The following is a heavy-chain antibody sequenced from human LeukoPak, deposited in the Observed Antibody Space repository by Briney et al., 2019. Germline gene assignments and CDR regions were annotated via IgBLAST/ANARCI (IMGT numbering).Heavy chain of an antibody. D-gene: IGHD3-22*01. V-gene: IGHV1-69*01. J-gene: IGHJ4*02. CDR2: IIPIFGTA. Sequence: EASVKVSCKASGGTFSSYAISWVRQAPGQGLEWMGGIIPIFGTANYARKFQGRVTITADESTSTAYMELSSLRSEDTAVYYCASAVVDYYDSSGYSIKPFDYWGQGTLVTVSS. CDR3: ASAVVDYYDSSGYSIKPFDY. CDR1: GGTFSSYA.